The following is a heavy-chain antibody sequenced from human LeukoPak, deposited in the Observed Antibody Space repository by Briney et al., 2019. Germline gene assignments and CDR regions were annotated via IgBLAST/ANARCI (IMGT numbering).Heavy chain of an antibody. D-gene: IGHD6-13*01. CDR3: ARGTPIAAAGNYYFDY. CDR2: INHSGST. CDR1: GGSFSGYY. V-gene: IGHV4-34*01. Sequence: SETLSLTCAVYGGSFSGYYWSWIRQPPGKRLEWIGEINHSGSTNYNPSLKSRVTISVDTSKNQFSLKLSSVTAADTAVYYCARGTPIAAAGNYYFDYWGQGTLVTVSS. J-gene: IGHJ4*02.